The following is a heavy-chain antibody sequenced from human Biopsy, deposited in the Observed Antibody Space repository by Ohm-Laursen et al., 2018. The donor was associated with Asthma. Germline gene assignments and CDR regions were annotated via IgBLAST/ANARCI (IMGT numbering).Heavy chain of an antibody. CDR2: IYYSGST. CDR3: ARGRITMIGGWFDP. V-gene: IGHV4-59*01. CDR1: GGSISSYY. Sequence: SETLSLTCTVSGGSISSYYWSWIRQPPGKGLEWIGYIYYSGSTNYNPSLKSRVTILVDTSKNQFSLKLSSVTAADTAVYYCARGRITMIGGWFDPWGQGTLVTVSS. D-gene: IGHD3-22*01. J-gene: IGHJ5*02.